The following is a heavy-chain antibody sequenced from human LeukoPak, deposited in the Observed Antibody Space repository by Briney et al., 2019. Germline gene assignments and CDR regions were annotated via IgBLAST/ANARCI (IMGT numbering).Heavy chain of an antibody. CDR1: GGSISSYY. J-gene: IGHJ4*02. Sequence: SETLSLTCTVSGGSISSYYWSWIRQPPGKGLEWIGYIYYSGSTNYNPSLKSRVTISVDTSKNQFSLKLSSVTAADTAVYYCAGGLGIAAAGTEYYFDYWGQGTLVTVSS. V-gene: IGHV4-59*01. CDR2: IYYSGST. CDR3: AGGLGIAAAGTEYYFDY. D-gene: IGHD6-13*01.